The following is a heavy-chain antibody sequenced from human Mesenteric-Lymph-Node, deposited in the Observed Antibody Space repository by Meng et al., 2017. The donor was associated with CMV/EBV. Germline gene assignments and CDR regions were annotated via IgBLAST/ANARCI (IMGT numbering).Heavy chain of an antibody. Sequence: GESLKISCAASGFTCSSYSMNWVRQAPGKGLEWVSSITRVSNYIYYADSVRGRFTISRDNAKNSLYLQMNSLRAEDTAVYYCARDQGAIPLDYWGQGTLVTVSS. D-gene: IGHD2-2*02. J-gene: IGHJ4*02. CDR2: ITRVSNYI. CDR1: GFTCSSYS. CDR3: ARDQGAIPLDY. V-gene: IGHV3-21*01.